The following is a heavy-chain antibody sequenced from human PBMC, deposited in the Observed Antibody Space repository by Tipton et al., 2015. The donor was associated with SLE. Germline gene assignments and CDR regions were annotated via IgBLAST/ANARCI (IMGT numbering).Heavy chain of an antibody. D-gene: IGHD6-19*01. CDR3: AKGLQQWHTYYFDY. V-gene: IGHV3-23*03. Sequence: SLRLSCTTSGFTFADYARSWVRQAPGKGLEWVSVIYSGGGTSYADSVMGRFTISRDNSKNTLYLQMNSLRGEDTAVYFCAKGLQQWHTYYFDYWGQGNLVTVSS. CDR1: GFTFADYA. J-gene: IGHJ4*02. CDR2: IYSGGGT.